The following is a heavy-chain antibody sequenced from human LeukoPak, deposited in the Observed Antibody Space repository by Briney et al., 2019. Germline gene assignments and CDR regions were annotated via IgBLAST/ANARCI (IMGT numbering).Heavy chain of an antibody. D-gene: IGHD6-6*01. J-gene: IGHJ6*03. V-gene: IGHV3-74*01. CDR2: INTDGSST. CDR1: GFTFSSYW. CDR3: ARRYSSSSGVYYYYMDV. Sequence: GGSLRLSCAASGFTFSSYWMHWVRQAPGKGLVWVSRINTDGSSTSYADSVKGRFTISRDNAKNTLYLQMNSLRAEDTAVYYCARRYSSSSGVYYYYMDVWGKGTTVTVSS.